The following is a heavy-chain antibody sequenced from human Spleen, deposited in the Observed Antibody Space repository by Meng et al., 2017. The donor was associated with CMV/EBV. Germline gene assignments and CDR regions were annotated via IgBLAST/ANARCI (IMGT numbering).Heavy chain of an antibody. CDR2: IRGKANTYAT. D-gene: IGHD3-3*01. V-gene: IGHV3-73*01. CDR1: GFTFSGPS. CDR3: TRGTTWNDYYGGYYYYGMDV. Sequence: GESLKISCAASGFTFSGPSIHWVRQASGKGLEWVGRIRGKANTYATAYVASVRGRFTISRDDSKNTAYLQMDSLKTDDTAVYYCTRGTTWNDYYGGYYYYGMDVWGQGTTVTVSS. J-gene: IGHJ6*02.